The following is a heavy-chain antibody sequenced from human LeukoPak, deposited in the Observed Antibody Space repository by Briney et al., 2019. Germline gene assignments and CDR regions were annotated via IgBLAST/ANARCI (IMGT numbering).Heavy chain of an antibody. J-gene: IGHJ6*03. V-gene: IGHV4-34*01. CDR3: ARQNFYRYCRSTSCYRPYYYYYMDV. CDR1: GGSFSGYY. CDR2: INHSGST. D-gene: IGHD2-2*01. Sequence: SETLSLTCAVYGGSFSGYYWSWIRQPPGKGLEWIGEINHSGSTNYNPSLKSRATISVDTSKNQFSLKLSSVTAADTTVYYCARQNFYRYCRSTSCYRPYYYYYMDVWGKATTVTISS.